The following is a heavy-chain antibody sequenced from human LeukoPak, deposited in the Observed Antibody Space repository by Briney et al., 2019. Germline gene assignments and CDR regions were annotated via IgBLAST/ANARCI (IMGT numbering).Heavy chain of an antibody. CDR1: GFTYSSYA. CDR2: ISGSGDNT. D-gene: IGHD6-6*01. J-gene: IGHJ4*02. Sequence: GGSLRLSCAASGFTYSSYARSWVRQAPAKGLEWVSVISGSGDNTYYADSVKGRFTISRDNSKNMLYLQMNSLRAEDTAVYYCAKWKYSNSGIDDYWGQGTLVTVSS. V-gene: IGHV3-23*01. CDR3: AKWKYSNSGIDDY.